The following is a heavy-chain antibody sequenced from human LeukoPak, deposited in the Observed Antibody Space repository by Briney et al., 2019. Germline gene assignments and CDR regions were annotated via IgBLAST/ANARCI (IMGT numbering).Heavy chain of an antibody. CDR2: VSRSGDDT. D-gene: IGHD2-21*01. Sequence: PGGSLRLSCAASGFTFSSYAMTWVRQAPGKGLEWVSAVSRSGDDTYYADSVRGRFTVSRDNSRNTLYLHMSSLRAEDTAVYYCAKEEGTNCGGDCYYYMDVWGKGTTVTVSS. CDR3: AKEEGTNCGGDCYYYMDV. CDR1: GFTFSSYA. J-gene: IGHJ6*03. V-gene: IGHV3-23*01.